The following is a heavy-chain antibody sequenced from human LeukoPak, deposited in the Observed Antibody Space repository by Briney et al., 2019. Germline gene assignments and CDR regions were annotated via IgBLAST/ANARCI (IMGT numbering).Heavy chain of an antibody. J-gene: IGHJ4*02. V-gene: IGHV1-69*04. CDR1: GGTFSSYA. CDR3: ARAMYYYDSSGYFFDY. CDR2: IIPILGIA. Sequence: SVKVSCKASGGTFSSYAISWVRQAPGQGLEWMGRIIPILGIANYAQKFQGRVTITADKSTSTAYMELSSLRSEDTAVYYCARAMYYYDSSGYFFDYWGQGTLVTVSS. D-gene: IGHD3-22*01.